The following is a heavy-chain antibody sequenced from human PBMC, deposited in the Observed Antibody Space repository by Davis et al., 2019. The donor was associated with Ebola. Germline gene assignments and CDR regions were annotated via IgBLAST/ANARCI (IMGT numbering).Heavy chain of an antibody. CDR1: GGTFSSYA. V-gene: IGHV1-69*06. J-gene: IGHJ4*02. D-gene: IGHD3-22*01. Sequence: AASVKVSCKASGGTFSSYAISWVRQAPGQGPEWMGGIIPIFGTANYAQKFQGRVTITADKSTSTAYMELSSLRSEDTAVYYCARGDSSGYPFDYWGQGTLVTVSS. CDR2: IIPIFGTA. CDR3: ARGDSSGYPFDY.